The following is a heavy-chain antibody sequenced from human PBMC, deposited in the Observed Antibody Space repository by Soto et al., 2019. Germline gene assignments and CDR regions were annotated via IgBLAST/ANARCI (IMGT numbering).Heavy chain of an antibody. CDR1: GGSISDYY. V-gene: IGHV4-59*12. CDR3: ARGYVYDYVWGSISSTRETKFDP. CDR2: SSYSGIT. Sequence: PSETLSLTCSVSGGSISDYYWSWIRQSPEKGLEYIAYSSYSGITNFNPSLKSRVTISVDTSKNQFSLKLSSVTAADTAVYYCARGYVYDYVWGSISSTRETKFDPWGQGTLVTVSS. J-gene: IGHJ5*02. D-gene: IGHD3-16*01.